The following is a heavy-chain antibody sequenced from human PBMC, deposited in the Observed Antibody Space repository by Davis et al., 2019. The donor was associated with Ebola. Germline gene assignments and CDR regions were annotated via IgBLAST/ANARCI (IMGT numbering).Heavy chain of an antibody. CDR2: ISSSSYYT. D-gene: IGHD5/OR15-5a*01. Sequence: GESLMISCAASGFTFSSYILNWVRPAPGKGLEWVSSISSSSYYTYYADSVKGRFIISKDNTKNSLYLQMNSLRAEDAAVYYCARSTVWGQGTTVTVSS. V-gene: IGHV3-21*01. CDR3: ARSTV. CDR1: GFTFSSYI. J-gene: IGHJ6*02.